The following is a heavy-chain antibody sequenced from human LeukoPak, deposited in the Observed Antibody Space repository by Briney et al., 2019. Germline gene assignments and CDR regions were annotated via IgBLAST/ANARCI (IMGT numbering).Heavy chain of an antibody. CDR1: GFTLSDFW. V-gene: IGHV3-7*04. CDR3: ARGDAFSGDH. CDR2: IHPEGNEK. Sequence: GGSLRLSCAVSGFTLSDFWMSWVPQAPGRGLEGVANIHPEGNEKYHVESVKGRFTISRDNAKNSLFLQMNGLRVEDTAVYYCARGDAFSGDHWGQGTLVTVSS. J-gene: IGHJ4*02.